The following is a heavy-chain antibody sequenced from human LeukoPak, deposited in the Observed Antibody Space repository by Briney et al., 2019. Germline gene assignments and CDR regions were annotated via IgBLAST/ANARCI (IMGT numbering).Heavy chain of an antibody. CDR1: GFTFSNYF. CDR3: ARRVDATRWFDP. V-gene: IGHV3-74*03. Sequence: GGSLRLSCAASGFTFSNYFMHWVRQAPGKGVVWVSRINGDGSSTMYADSVKGRFTISRDNAKNTLYLQMNSLRAEDAAVYHCARRVDATRWFDPWGQGTLVTVSS. CDR2: INGDGSST. D-gene: IGHD2-15*01. J-gene: IGHJ5*02.